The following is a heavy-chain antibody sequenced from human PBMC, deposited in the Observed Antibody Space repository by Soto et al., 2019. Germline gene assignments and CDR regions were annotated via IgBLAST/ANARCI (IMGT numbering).Heavy chain of an antibody. D-gene: IGHD3-3*01. CDR1: GFTFSSYG. Sequence: QVQLVESGGGVVQPGRSLRLSCAASGFTFSSYGMHWVRQAPGKGLEWVAVISYDGSNKYYADSVKGRFTISGDNSKNTLYLQMNSLRGDDTAVYYCAKDLYDFWSGYPPYNWFDPWGQGTLVTVSS. V-gene: IGHV3-30*18. CDR2: ISYDGSNK. J-gene: IGHJ5*02. CDR3: AKDLYDFWSGYPPYNWFDP.